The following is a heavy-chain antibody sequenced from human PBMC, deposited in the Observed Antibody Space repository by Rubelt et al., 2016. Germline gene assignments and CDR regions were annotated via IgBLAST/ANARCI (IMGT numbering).Heavy chain of an antibody. CDR2: INAGNGNT. CDR1: GYTFTSYA. CDR3: ARGDIGVVVAASNPLDY. V-gene: IGHV1-3*01. J-gene: IGHJ4*02. D-gene: IGHD2-15*01. Sequence: QVQLVQSGAEVKKPGASVKVSCKASGYTFTSYAMHWVRQAPGQRLEWMGWINAGNGNTKYSQKFRGRVTITRDTSASTAYMGRSSLGSEDAAVYYCARGDIGVVVAASNPLDYWGQGTLVTVSS.